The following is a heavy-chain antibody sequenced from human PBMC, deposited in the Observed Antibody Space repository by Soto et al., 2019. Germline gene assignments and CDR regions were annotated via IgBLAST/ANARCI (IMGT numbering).Heavy chain of an antibody. V-gene: IGHV1-24*01. CDR3: ATTFLGRLPRGFDY. CDR2: FDPEDGET. J-gene: IGHJ4*02. D-gene: IGHD1-26*01. CDR1: GYTLTELS. Sequence: ASVKVSCKVSGYTLTELSMHWVRQAPGKGLEWMGGFDPEDGETIYAQKFQGRVTMTEDTSTDTAYMELSSLRSADTAVYYCATTFLGRLPRGFDYWGQGTLVTVSS.